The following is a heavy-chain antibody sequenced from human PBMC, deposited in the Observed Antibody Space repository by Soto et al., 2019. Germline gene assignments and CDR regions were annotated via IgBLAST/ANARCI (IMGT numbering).Heavy chain of an antibody. J-gene: IGHJ6*03. CDR1: GYTFTIYD. CDR3: ASSDYYYYYMDV. CDR2: MNPNSGNT. D-gene: IGHD3-10*01. Sequence: ASVKVSCKASGYTFTIYDINWVRQATGQGLEWMGWMNPNSGNTGYAQKFQGRVTMTRNTSISTAYMELSSLRSEDTAVYYCASSDYYYYYMDVWGKGTTVTVSS. V-gene: IGHV1-8*01.